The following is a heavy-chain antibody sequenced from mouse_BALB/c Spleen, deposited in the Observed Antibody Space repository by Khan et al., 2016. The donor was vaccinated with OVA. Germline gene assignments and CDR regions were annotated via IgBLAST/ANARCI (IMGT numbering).Heavy chain of an antibody. V-gene: IGHV3-2*02. CDR3: ARTARIKY. D-gene: IGHD1-2*01. Sequence: VQLKESGPGLVKPSQSLSLTCTVTGYSITSGYGWNWIRQFPGNKLEWMGYISYSGSTNYNPSLKSRISITRDTSKNQFFLQLNSVTTEDTATYYCARTARIKYWGQGTTLTVYS. CDR1: GYSITSGYG. CDR2: ISYSGST. J-gene: IGHJ2*01.